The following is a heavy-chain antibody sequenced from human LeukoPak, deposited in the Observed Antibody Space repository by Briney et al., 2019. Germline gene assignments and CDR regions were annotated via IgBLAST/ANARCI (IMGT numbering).Heavy chain of an antibody. V-gene: IGHV3-23*01. D-gene: IGHD1-26*01. Sequence: QAGGSLRLSCAVSGFTFSSYAMSWVRQAPGKGLEWVSAISGSGGSTYYADSVKGRFTISRDNSKNSLYLQMNSLRAEDTAVYYCARGTGIVGALRYFDYWGQGTLVTVSS. J-gene: IGHJ4*02. CDR2: ISGSGGST. CDR1: GFTFSSYA. CDR3: ARGTGIVGALRYFDY.